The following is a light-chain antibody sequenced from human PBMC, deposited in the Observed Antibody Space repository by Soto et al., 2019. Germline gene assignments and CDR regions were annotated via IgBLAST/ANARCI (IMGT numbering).Light chain of an antibody. Sequence: QSALTQPASVSGSPGQSITISCTGTSSDVGGYNYVSWYQQHPGKAPKLMIYDVSNRPSGVSNRFSGSKSGNTASLTSSVLQAEDEADYYCSSYTSSSTYVFGTGTKLTVL. CDR3: SSYTSSSTYV. CDR1: SSDVGGYNY. J-gene: IGLJ1*01. V-gene: IGLV2-14*01. CDR2: DVS.